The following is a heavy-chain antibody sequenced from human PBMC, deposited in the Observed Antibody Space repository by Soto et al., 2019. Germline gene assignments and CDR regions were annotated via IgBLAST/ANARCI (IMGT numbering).Heavy chain of an antibody. Sequence: QVQLVQSGAEVKKPGSSVKVSCKASGGTFSSYAISWVRQAPGQGLEWMGGIIPIFGTANYAQKFQGRVTITADESTSTAYMGLSSLRSEDTAVYYCARDYTSGYCSGGSCYSEFDYWGQGTLVTVSS. J-gene: IGHJ4*02. CDR3: ARDYTSGYCSGGSCYSEFDY. V-gene: IGHV1-69*01. CDR1: GGTFSSYA. CDR2: IIPIFGTA. D-gene: IGHD2-15*01.